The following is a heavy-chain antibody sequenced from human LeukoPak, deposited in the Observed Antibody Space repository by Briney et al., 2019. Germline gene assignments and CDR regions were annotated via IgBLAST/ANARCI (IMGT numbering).Heavy chain of an antibody. CDR2: IRYDGSNK. Sequence: PGGSLRLSCAASGFTFSSYGMHWVRQAPGKGLEWVAFIRYDGSNKYYADSVKGRFTISRDNSKNTLYLQMNSLRAEDTAVYYCATLGTHSSSENWFDPWGQGTLVTVSS. V-gene: IGHV3-30*02. CDR1: GFTFSSYG. D-gene: IGHD6-13*01. J-gene: IGHJ5*02. CDR3: ATLGTHSSSENWFDP.